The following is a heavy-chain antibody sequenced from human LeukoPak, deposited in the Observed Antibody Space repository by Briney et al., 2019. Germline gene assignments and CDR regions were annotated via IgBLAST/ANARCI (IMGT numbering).Heavy chain of an antibody. D-gene: IGHD3-3*01. V-gene: IGHV3-23*01. CDR2: MSGSGDRS. J-gene: IGHJ4*02. CDR1: GFTFSSYP. CDR3: GKEPWEGSGYIHF. Sequence: GGSLRLSCVASGFTFSSYPMTWVRQAPGKGLEWVSAMSGSGDRSVYGDSVKGRFTISRDNSKNTLFLQMNGLRDEDTAIYYCGKEPWEGSGYIHFWGQGTLVTVSP.